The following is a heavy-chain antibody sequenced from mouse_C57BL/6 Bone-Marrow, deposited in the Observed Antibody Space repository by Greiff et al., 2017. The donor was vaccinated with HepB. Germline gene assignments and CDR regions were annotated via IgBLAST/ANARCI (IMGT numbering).Heavy chain of an antibody. D-gene: IGHD1-1*01. J-gene: IGHJ1*03. CDR1: GYTFTSYG. CDR2: IYPRSGNT. CDR3: ARGEFITTVVAKPSYWYFDV. V-gene: IGHV1-81*01. Sequence: QVQLQQSGAELARPGASVKLSCKASGYTFTSYGISWVKQRTGQGLEWIGEIYPRSGNTYYNEKFKGKATLTADKSSSTAYMELRSLTSEDSAVYFCARGEFITTVVAKPSYWYFDVWGTGTTVTVSS.